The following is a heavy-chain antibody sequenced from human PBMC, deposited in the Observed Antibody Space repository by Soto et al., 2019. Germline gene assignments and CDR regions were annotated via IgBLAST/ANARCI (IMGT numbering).Heavy chain of an antibody. J-gene: IGHJ4*02. Sequence: GGSLRLSCAASGFTFSSYAMHWVRQAPGKGLEWVAVISYDGSNKYYADSVKGRFTISRDNSKNTLYLQMNSLRAEDTAVYYCASPALPSTVVVAAKTKYSVSGNYWGQGTLVTVSS. D-gene: IGHD2-15*01. CDR3: ASPALPSTVVVAAKTKYSVSGNY. CDR1: GFTFSSYA. CDR2: ISYDGSNK. V-gene: IGHV3-30-3*01.